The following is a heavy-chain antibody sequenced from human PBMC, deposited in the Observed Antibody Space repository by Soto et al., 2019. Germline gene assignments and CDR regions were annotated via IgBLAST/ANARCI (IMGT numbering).Heavy chain of an antibody. D-gene: IGHD3-10*01. CDR2: MNYTGFS. CDR1: GDSVTSHY. CDR3: ARASYGSGSYSVKD. J-gene: IGHJ4*02. Sequence: SETLSLTCSFSGDSVTSHYLTWIRQSPEKGLEWIGYMNYTGFSHYNPSLKSRVTISVDTSKNQFSLKLSSVTAADTAVYYCARASYGSGSYSVKDWGQGTLVTVSS. V-gene: IGHV4-59*02.